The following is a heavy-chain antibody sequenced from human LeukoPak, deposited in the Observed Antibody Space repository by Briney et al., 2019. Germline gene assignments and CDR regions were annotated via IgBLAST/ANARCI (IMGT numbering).Heavy chain of an antibody. V-gene: IGHV4-59*11. CDR1: GGSISSHY. Sequence: SETLSLTCTVSGGSISSHYWSWIRQPPGKGLEWIGYIYYSGSTNYNPSLKSRVTISVDTSKNQFSLKLSSVTAADTAVYYCARVITGTAPFDYWGQGTLVTVSS. CDR3: ARVITGTAPFDY. CDR2: IYYSGST. J-gene: IGHJ4*02. D-gene: IGHD1-20*01.